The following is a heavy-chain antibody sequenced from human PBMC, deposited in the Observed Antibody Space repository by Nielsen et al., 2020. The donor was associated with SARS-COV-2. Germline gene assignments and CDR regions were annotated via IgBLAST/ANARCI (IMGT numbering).Heavy chain of an antibody. CDR1: GFTFSGYG. D-gene: IGHD4-23*01. Sequence: GGSLRLSCAASGFTFSGYGMHWVRQAPGKGLEWVAFIRYDGSNKYYADSVKGRFTISRDNSKNTLYLQMNSLRAEDTAVYYCAKWGSYGGKGVGGMDVWGQGTTVTVSS. J-gene: IGHJ6*02. CDR3: AKWGSYGGKGVGGMDV. CDR2: IRYDGSNK. V-gene: IGHV3-30*02.